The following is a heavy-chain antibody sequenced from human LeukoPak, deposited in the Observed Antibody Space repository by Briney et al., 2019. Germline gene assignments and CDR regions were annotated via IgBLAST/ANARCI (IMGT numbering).Heavy chain of an antibody. CDR1: GFTFSSYW. D-gene: IGHD1-26*01. CDR3: ARDKGADEGSKFDY. J-gene: IGHJ4*02. Sequence: PGGSLRLSCVASGFTFSSYWMSWVRQAPGKGLEWVANIRQDGNEKYYVDSVKGRFTISRDNAKHSLYLQMNSPRAEDTALYYCARDKGADEGSKFDYWGQGTLVTVSS. V-gene: IGHV3-7*03. CDR2: IRQDGNEK.